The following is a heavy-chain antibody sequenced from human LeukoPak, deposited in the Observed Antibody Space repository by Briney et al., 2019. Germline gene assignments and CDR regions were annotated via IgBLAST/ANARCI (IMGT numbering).Heavy chain of an antibody. Sequence: GGSLRLSCAASGFSFSSYAMSWVRQAPGKGLEWVSGISVSGGSTDYADSVKGRFTVSSDNSKNTVYLQMNGLRVEDTAVYYCARDYTGYFPWGQGTLVIVSS. J-gene: IGHJ5*02. CDR2: ISVSGGST. V-gene: IGHV3-23*01. D-gene: IGHD3-9*01. CDR1: GFSFSSYA. CDR3: ARDYTGYFP.